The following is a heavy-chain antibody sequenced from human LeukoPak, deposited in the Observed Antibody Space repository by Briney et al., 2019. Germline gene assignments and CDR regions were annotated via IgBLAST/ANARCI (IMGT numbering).Heavy chain of an antibody. CDR1: GYTFTGYY. V-gene: IGHV1-2*02. J-gene: IGHJ4*02. CDR2: INPNSGGT. CDR3: ARAKGVAVAGTWWLSNYFDY. D-gene: IGHD6-19*01. Sequence: ASVKVSCKASGYTFTGYYMHWVRQAPGQGLEWMGWINPNSGGTNYAQKFQGRVTMTRDTSISTAYMELSRLRSDDTAVYYCARAKGVAVAGTWWLSNYFDYWGQGTLVTVSP.